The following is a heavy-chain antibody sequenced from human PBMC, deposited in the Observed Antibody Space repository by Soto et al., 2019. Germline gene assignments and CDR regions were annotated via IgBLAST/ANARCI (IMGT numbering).Heavy chain of an antibody. D-gene: IGHD2-15*01. CDR3: AKDDCSGGSCYSGFDY. CDR2: ISGSGGST. V-gene: IGHV3-23*01. Sequence: GGSLRLSCAASGFTFSSYAMSWVRQAPGKGLEWVSAISGSGGSTYYADSVKGRFTISRDNSKNTLYLQMNSRRAEDTAVYYCAKDDCSGGSCYSGFDYWGQGTLVTVSS. J-gene: IGHJ4*02. CDR1: GFTFSSYA.